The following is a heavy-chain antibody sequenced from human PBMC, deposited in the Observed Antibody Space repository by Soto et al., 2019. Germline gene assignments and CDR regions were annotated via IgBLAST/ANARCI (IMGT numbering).Heavy chain of an antibody. V-gene: IGHV5-51*01. CDR1: GYVIKNYW. CDR3: FRGGVTSRTFDY. CDR2: IFPDDSDT. J-gene: IGHJ4*02. Sequence: GESLKISCKASGYVIKNYWIGWVRQMPGQGLEWMGIIFPDDSDTRYSPSFQGHVTISVDKSISTAYVQWSSLKASDSAIYYCFRGGVTSRTFDYWGQGTLVTSPQ. D-gene: IGHD3-16*01.